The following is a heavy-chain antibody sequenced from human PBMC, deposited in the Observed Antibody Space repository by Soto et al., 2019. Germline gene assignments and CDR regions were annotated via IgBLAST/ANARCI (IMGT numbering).Heavy chain of an antibody. CDR3: ARVYDYGDHPYYFDY. Sequence: ASVKVSCKASGYTFTSYGISWVRQAPGQGLEWMGWISAYNGNTNYAQKLQGRVTMTTDTSTSTAYMELRSLRSDDTALYYCARVYDYGDHPYYFDYWGQGTLVTVSS. CDR2: ISAYNGNT. V-gene: IGHV1-18*01. CDR1: GYTFTSYG. D-gene: IGHD4-17*01. J-gene: IGHJ4*02.